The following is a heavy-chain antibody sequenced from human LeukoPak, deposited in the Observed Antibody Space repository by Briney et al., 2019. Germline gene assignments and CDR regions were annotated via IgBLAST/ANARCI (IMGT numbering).Heavy chain of an antibody. D-gene: IGHD1-26*01. Sequence: PGGTLRLSCAASGFTFSSYAMSWVRQAPGKGLEWVSAISGSGGSTYYAASVKGRFTIPRDNSKHTLYLQMNSLRAEDTAVYYCAKNPNQWELYYLDYWGQGTLVTVSS. V-gene: IGHV3-23*01. CDR2: ISGSGGST. J-gene: IGHJ4*02. CDR1: GFTFSSYA. CDR3: AKNPNQWELYYLDY.